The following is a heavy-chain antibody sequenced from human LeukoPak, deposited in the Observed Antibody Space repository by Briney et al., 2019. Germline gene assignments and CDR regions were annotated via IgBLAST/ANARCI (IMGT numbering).Heavy chain of an antibody. CDR1: GFTFSSYA. CDR2: ISGSGGST. CDR3: AKDVGSGSFFDC. Sequence: GGSLMLSCAASGFTFSSYAMSWVRQAPGKGLEWVSAISGSGGSTYSADSVKGRFTISRDNSKNTLYLQMNSLRAEDTAVYYCAKDVGSGSFFDCWGQGTLVTVSS. D-gene: IGHD3-10*01. J-gene: IGHJ4*02. V-gene: IGHV3-23*01.